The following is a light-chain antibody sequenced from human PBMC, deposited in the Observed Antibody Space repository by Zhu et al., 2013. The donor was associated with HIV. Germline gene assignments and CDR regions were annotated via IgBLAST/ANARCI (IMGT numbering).Light chain of an antibody. Sequence: EIVLTQSPATLSLSPGERATLSCRASQSVSSALVWYQQKVGQAPRLLIYDASNRAAGIPARFSGSGSGTDFTLTISSLEPEDFALYYCQQYGSPPRTFGQGTKVEIK. V-gene: IGKV3-11*01. CDR1: QSVSSA. J-gene: IGKJ1*01. CDR3: QQYGSPPRT. CDR2: DAS.